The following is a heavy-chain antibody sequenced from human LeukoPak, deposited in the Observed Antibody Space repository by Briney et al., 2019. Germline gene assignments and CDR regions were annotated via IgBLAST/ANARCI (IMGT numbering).Heavy chain of an antibody. Sequence: SETLSLTCTVSGGSISSSSYYWGWIRQPPGKGLEWIGSIYYSGSTYYNPSLKSRVTISVDTSKNQFSLKLSSVTAADTAVYYCARSASLDGSGKYYFDYWGQGTLVTVSS. CDR3: ARSASLDGSGKYYFDY. V-gene: IGHV4-39*07. CDR1: GGSISSSSYY. CDR2: IYYSGST. J-gene: IGHJ4*02. D-gene: IGHD3-10*01.